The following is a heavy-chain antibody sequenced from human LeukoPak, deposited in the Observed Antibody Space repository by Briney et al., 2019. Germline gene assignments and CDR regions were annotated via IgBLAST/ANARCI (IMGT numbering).Heavy chain of an antibody. J-gene: IGHJ4*02. CDR3: AKARSSSGYFFEH. CDR2: IWYDGSKK. Sequence: GGSLRLSCAASGFTFSSYGMHWVRQAAGKGLEWVAVIWYDGSKKYYADSVKDRFTISRDNSKNTLYVQMNSLRADDTAVYYCAKARSSSGYFFEHWGQGTLVTVSA. V-gene: IGHV3-33*06. CDR1: GFTFSSYG. D-gene: IGHD3-10*01.